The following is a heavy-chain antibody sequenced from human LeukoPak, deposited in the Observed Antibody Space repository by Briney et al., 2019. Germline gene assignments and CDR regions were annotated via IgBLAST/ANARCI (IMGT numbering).Heavy chain of an antibody. Sequence: PGGPLRLSCAASGFTFSDYALGWVRQDPGGGLEWVATLSGSGAGTYYSNSVQGRFTISRDNSKRTLFLQMNSLRAEDTAFYYCAKAELGVDTFFDYWGQGTLVTVSS. CDR2: LSGSGAGT. J-gene: IGHJ4*02. CDR3: AKAELGVDTFFDY. V-gene: IGHV3-23*01. CDR1: GFTFSDYA. D-gene: IGHD3-3*01.